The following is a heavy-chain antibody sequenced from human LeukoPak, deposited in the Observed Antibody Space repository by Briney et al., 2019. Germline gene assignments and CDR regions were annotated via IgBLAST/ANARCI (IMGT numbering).Heavy chain of an antibody. Sequence: ASVKDSCKASGYTFTNNGLTWVRQAPGQGLEWMGWISANTGSTNYAQKFQGRVTMTTDTFTNTAYMELRSLRSDDTAVYYCAKPRNYYDNGGYYNYFDPWGQGTLVTVSS. V-gene: IGHV1-18*01. CDR3: AKPRNYYDNGGYYNYFDP. CDR1: GYTFTNNG. D-gene: IGHD3-22*01. J-gene: IGHJ5*02. CDR2: ISANTGST.